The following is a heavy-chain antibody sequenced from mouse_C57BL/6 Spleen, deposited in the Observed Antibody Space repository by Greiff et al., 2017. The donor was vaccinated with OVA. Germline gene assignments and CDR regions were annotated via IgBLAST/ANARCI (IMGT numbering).Heavy chain of an antibody. CDR3: VRYYGSSYRYFDV. J-gene: IGHJ1*03. CDR2: IDPSDSYT. D-gene: IGHD1-1*01. Sequence: QVQLQQPGAELVMPGASVKLSCKASGYTFTSYWMHWVKQRPGQGLEWIGEIDPSDSYTNYHQKFKGKSTLTVDKSSSTAYMQLSSLTSEDSAVYYCVRYYGSSYRYFDVWGTGTTVTVSS. CDR1: GYTFTSYW. V-gene: IGHV1-69*01.